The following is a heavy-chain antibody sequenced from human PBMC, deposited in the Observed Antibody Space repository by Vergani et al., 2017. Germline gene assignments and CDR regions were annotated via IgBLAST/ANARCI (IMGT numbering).Heavy chain of an antibody. D-gene: IGHD6-13*01. CDR3: ARVGGVAAGKGWFDP. V-gene: IGHV1-46*01. J-gene: IGHJ5*02. CDR2: INPSGGST. CDR1: GYTFTSYY. Sequence: QVQLVQSGAAVTKPGASVKVSCKASGYTFTSYYMHWVRQAPGQGLEWMGIINPSGGSTSYAQKFQGRVTMTRDTSTSTVYMELSSLRSEDTAVYYCARVGGVAAGKGWFDPWGQGTLVTVSS.